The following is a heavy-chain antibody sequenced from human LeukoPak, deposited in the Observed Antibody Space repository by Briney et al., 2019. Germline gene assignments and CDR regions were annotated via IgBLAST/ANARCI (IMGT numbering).Heavy chain of an antibody. Sequence: SVKVSCKASGGTFSSYAISWVRQAPGQGLEWMGGIIPIFGTANYAQKFQGRVTITTDESTSTAYMELSSLRSEDTAVYYCARDGQSRGGFDPWGQGTLVTVSS. J-gene: IGHJ5*02. D-gene: IGHD3-10*01. CDR3: ARDGQSRGGFDP. CDR2: IIPIFGTA. CDR1: GGTFSSYA. V-gene: IGHV1-69*05.